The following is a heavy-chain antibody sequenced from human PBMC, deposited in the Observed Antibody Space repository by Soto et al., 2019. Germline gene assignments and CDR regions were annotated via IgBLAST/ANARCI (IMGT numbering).Heavy chain of an antibody. CDR3: ARDLTGYYGMDV. Sequence: EVQLVESGGGLVQPGGSLRLSCAASGFTFSSYSMNWVRQAPGKGLEWVSYISSSSSTIYYADSVKGRFTISRDNAKNSLYRQMNSLRDEDTAVYYCARDLTGYYGMDVWGQGTTVTVSS. J-gene: IGHJ6*02. CDR1: GFTFSSYS. V-gene: IGHV3-48*02. CDR2: ISSSSSTI. D-gene: IGHD7-27*01.